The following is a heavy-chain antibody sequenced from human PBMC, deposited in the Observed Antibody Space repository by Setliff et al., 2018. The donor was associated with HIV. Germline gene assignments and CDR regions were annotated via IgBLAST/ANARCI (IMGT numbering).Heavy chain of an antibody. D-gene: IGHD1-1*01. CDR3: ARNSQKGIQPLLLAS. V-gene: IGHV4-39*07. J-gene: IGHJ4*02. Sequence: SETLSLTCTVSGGSITTTNCYWGWVRQSPGKGLEWIGVIYYRGSAYYNLSLQSRVTLSVDTSKNSFSLHLTSVTAADTAVYYCARNSQKGIQPLLLASWGPGTLVTVSS. CDR1: GGSITTTNCY. CDR2: IYYRGSA.